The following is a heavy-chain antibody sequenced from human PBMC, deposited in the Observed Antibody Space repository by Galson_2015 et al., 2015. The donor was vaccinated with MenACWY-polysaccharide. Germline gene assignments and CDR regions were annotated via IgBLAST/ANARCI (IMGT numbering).Heavy chain of an antibody. CDR1: GYTFNTYA. Sequence: SVKVSCKASGYTFNTYAMNWVRQAPGKGLEWVGRINTNTGDPTYAQGFTGRFVFSLDASVSTAYLQISSLKAEDAAVYYCARDPTQKPTTVPTGRVDYRGQGTQVTVAS. V-gene: IGHV7-4-1*02. J-gene: IGHJ4*02. CDR2: INTNTGDP. D-gene: IGHD4-17*01. CDR3: ARDPTQKPTTVPTGRVDY.